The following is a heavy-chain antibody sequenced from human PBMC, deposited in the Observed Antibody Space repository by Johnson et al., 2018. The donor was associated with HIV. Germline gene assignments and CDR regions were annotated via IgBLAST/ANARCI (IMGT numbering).Heavy chain of an antibody. J-gene: IGHJ3*02. Sequence: ESTGGLVQPGESLRLSCTASLFTFQSFSMHWVRQAPGKGLEWMAVISYDGSNKFYADSLKGRFSISRDNSKNSLYLQMNSLRTEDTALYYCAKDASGSYSRAQSISDAFDIWGQGTMVTVSS. D-gene: IGHD1-26*01. CDR2: ISYDGSNK. CDR1: LFTFQSFS. CDR3: AKDASGSYSRAQSISDAFDI. V-gene: IGHV3-30*18.